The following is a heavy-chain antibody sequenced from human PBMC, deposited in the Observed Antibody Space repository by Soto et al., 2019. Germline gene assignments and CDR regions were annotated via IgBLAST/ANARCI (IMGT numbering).Heavy chain of an antibody. Sequence: LTCTVSGGSISSYYCSWIRQPPGKGLEWIGYIYYSGSTNYNPSLKSRVTISVDTSKNQLSLKLSSVTAADTAVYYCARRYGYYFDYWGQGTLVTVSS. CDR3: ARRYGYYFDY. CDR2: IYYSGST. CDR1: GGSISSYY. D-gene: IGHD4-17*01. J-gene: IGHJ4*02. V-gene: IGHV4-59*08.